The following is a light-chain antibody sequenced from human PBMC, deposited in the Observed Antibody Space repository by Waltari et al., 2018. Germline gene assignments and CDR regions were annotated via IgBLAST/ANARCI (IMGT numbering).Light chain of an antibody. CDR1: IGDVGRYNL. CDR2: EVV. J-gene: IGLJ3*02. CDR3: CSYAGAGTVV. V-gene: IGLV2-23*02. Sequence: QSALTQPASVSGSPGQSINISCTGTIGDVGRYNLVSRYQQHPGKAPKVMIYEVVERTSGICNRFSGSKSGNTAALTISGLHAEDEADYYCCSYAGAGTVVFGGGTKVTVL.